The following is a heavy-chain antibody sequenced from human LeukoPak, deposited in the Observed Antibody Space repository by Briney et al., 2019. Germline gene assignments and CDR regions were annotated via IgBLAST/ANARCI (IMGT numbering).Heavy chain of an antibody. Sequence: PSETLSLTCTVSGGSISSSSYYWSWIRQPAGKGLEWIGRMYTSGSTNYNSSLKRRVTISVDTSKNEFSLKLSSVTAAGTAVYYCAREFYRDYPPWFMDVWGKGTTVTVSS. V-gene: IGHV4-61*02. CDR2: MYTSGST. D-gene: IGHD4-17*01. J-gene: IGHJ6*03. CDR1: GGSISSSSYY. CDR3: AREFYRDYPPWFMDV.